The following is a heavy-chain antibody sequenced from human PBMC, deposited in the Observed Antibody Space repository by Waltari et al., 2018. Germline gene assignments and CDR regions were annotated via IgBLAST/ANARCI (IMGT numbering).Heavy chain of an antibody. CDR1: GGSFSGYY. V-gene: IGHV4-34*01. CDR3: ARHVRILRGYSYEPSTGFDY. D-gene: IGHD5-18*01. Sequence: QVQLQQWGAGLLKPSETLSLTCAVYGGSFSGYYWSWIRQPPGKGLEWIGEINHSGCTNYNPSLKSRVTISVDTSKNQFSLKLSSVTAADTAVYYCARHVRILRGYSYEPSTGFDYWGQGTLVTVSS. CDR2: INHSGCT. J-gene: IGHJ4*02.